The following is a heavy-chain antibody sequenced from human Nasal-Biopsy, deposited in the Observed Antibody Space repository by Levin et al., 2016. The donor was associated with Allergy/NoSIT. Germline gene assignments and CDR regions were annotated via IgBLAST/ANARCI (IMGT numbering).Heavy chain of an antibody. V-gene: IGHV5-51*01. CDR3: ARQGTFNRRYYFDY. D-gene: IGHD3-3*02. CDR2: VYPDDSDN. CDR1: GYDFSMYW. J-gene: IGHJ4*02. Sequence: GGSLRLSCQTSGYDFSMYWVGWVRQRPGKGLEWMGIVYPDDSDNRTSPSFQGQVTFSADKSTGTVYLQWSSLKASDTAIYYCARQGTFNRRYYFDYWGQGTQVIVSS.